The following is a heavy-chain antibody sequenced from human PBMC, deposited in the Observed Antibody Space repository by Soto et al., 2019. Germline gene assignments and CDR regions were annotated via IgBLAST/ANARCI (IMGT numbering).Heavy chain of an antibody. D-gene: IGHD3-9*01. CDR1: GGSTRNYF. CDR2: IYYSGTT. Sequence: QVQLQESGPGLVKPSETLSLTCTVSGGSTRNYFWSWIRQPPGKGLEWIGCIYYSGTTNYNSSLKSRVTISLDTSKNQFSLRLRSVTAADTAVYYCARNVNPYDTAVWFDPWGQGTLVTVSS. V-gene: IGHV4-59*01. J-gene: IGHJ5*02. CDR3: ARNVNPYDTAVWFDP.